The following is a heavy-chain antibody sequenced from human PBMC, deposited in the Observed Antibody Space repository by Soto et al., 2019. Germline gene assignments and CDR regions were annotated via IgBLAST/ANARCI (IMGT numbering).Heavy chain of an antibody. CDR1: GGSISIYDNY. J-gene: IGHJ4*02. Sequence: QVQLQESGPGLVKPSQTLSLTCTVSGGSISIYDNYWSWIRQPPGKGLEWIGYIYYSGSTYYNPSLKSRVNNTRNPFQKQFSPKLSSVAGGGTGGELCARGPGGGWRGLDSWGQGTLVTVSS. V-gene: IGHV4-30-4*01. CDR3: ARGPGGGWRGLDS. D-gene: IGHD6-19*01. CDR2: IYYSGST.